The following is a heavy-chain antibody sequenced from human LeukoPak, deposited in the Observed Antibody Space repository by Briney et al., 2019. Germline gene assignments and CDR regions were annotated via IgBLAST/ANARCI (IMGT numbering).Heavy chain of an antibody. J-gene: IGHJ2*01. CDR3: ARDLLGYDCSGGSCQNWYFDL. V-gene: IGHV4-30-2*01. CDR2: IYHSGST. CDR1: GGSISSGGYS. Sequence: SQTLSLTCAVSGGSISSGGYSCSWIRQPPGKGLEWIGYIYHSGSTYYNPSLKSRVTISVDRSKNQFSLKLSSVTAADTAVYYCARDLLGYDCSGGSCQNWYFDLWGRGTLVTVSS. D-gene: IGHD2-15*01.